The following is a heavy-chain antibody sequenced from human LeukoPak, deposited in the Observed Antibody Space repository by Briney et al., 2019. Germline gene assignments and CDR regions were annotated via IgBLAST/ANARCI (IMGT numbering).Heavy chain of an antibody. D-gene: IGHD5-12*01. CDR2: ISGSGGST. J-gene: IGHJ4*02. CDR1: GFTFSSYA. Sequence: PGGSLRLSCAASGFTFSSYAMSWVRQAPGKGLEWVSGISGSGGSTYYADSVKGRFTISRGNSKNTLYLQMNSLRAEDTAVYYCAKDQTGVAYYLDYWGQGTLVTVSS. V-gene: IGHV3-23*01. CDR3: AKDQTGVAYYLDY.